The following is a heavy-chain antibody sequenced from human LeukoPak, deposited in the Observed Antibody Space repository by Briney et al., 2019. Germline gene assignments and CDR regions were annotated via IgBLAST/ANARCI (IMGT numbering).Heavy chain of an antibody. CDR3: ARGRTSYGFPFDY. CDR2: INHSGST. V-gene: IGHV4-34*01. CDR1: GGSFSGYY. J-gene: IGHJ4*02. Sequence: IPSETLSLTCAVSGGSFSGYYWSWIRQLPGKGLEWIGEINHSGSTNYSPSLKSRLTISVDTSKNQFSLRLSSVTAADTAVYYCARGRTSYGFPFDYWGQGTLVTVSS. D-gene: IGHD3-16*02.